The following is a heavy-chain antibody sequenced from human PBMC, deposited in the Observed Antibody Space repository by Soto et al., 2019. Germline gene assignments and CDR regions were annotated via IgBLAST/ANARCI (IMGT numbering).Heavy chain of an antibody. CDR1: GYTFTSYG. CDR3: ARGPGSSWYYFDY. Sequence: ASVKVSCKASGYTFTSYGISWVRQAPGQGLEWMGWISAYNGNTNYAQKFQGRVTITADESTSTAYMELSSLRSEDTAVYYCARGPGSSWYYFDYWGQGTLVTVSS. D-gene: IGHD6-13*01. CDR2: ISAYNGNT. J-gene: IGHJ4*02. V-gene: IGHV1-18*04.